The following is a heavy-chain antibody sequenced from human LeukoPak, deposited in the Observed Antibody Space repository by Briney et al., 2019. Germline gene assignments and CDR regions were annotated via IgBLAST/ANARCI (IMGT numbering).Heavy chain of an antibody. D-gene: IGHD2-2*01. J-gene: IGHJ5*02. V-gene: IGHV1-69*13. CDR1: GGTFSSYA. Sequence: ASVKVSCKASGGTFSSYAISWVRQAPGQGLEWMGGIIPIFGTANYAQKFQGRVTITADESTSTAYMELSSLRSEDTAVYYCARVAPAARAAPPRYWFDPWGQGTLVTVSS. CDR2: IIPIFGTA. CDR3: ARVAPAARAAPPRYWFDP.